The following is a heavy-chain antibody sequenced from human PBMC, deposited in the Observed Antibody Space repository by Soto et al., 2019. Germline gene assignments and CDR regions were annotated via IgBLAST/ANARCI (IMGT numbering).Heavy chain of an antibody. CDR2: IFWNSDRI. D-gene: IGHD2-2*01. CDR3: LKETSHGGLDH. V-gene: IGHV3-9*02. J-gene: IGHJ4*02. Sequence: EVQLVESGGGLVQPGRSLRLSCAASGFTSTDYAMHWIRQVPGKGLEWVSGIFWNSDRIDYAGSVKGRFTISRDNAKNSLYLQMSSLRPEDSALYYCLKETSHGGLDHWGQGTLVTVSS. CDR1: GFTSTDYA.